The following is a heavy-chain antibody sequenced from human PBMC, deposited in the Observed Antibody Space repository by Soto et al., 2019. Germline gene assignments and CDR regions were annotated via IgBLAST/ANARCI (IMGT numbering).Heavy chain of an antibody. CDR3: AKETGHSYGFQPNALDV. J-gene: IGHJ6*02. CDR2: ISSRGDRT. D-gene: IGHD5-18*01. V-gene: IGHV3-23*01. Sequence: HPGGSLRLSCAGSGFTFSRYAMNWVRQAPGKGLEWVSIISSRGDRTSYAESVKGRFTISRDDSKNTLFLHMNSLGAEDTAVYYCAKETGHSYGFQPNALDVWGQGTTVTVSS. CDR1: GFTFSRYA.